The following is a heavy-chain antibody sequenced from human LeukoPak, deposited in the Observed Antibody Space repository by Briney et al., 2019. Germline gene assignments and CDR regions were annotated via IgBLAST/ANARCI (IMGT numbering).Heavy chain of an antibody. CDR2: ISSSGSTI. CDR1: GFTFSSYE. J-gene: IGHJ2*01. Sequence: GGSLRLSCAASGFTFSSYEMNWVRQAPGKGLEWVSYISSSGSTIYYADSVKGRFTISRDNAKNSLYLQMNSLRAEDTAVYYCARATSITGTTSYFDLWGRGTLVTVSS. D-gene: IGHD1-7*01. CDR3: ARATSITGTTSYFDL. V-gene: IGHV3-48*03.